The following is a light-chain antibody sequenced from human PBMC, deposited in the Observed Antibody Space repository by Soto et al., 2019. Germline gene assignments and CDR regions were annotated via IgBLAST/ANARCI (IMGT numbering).Light chain of an antibody. Sequence: QSVLTQPPSVSAAPGQTVTVSCSGGSSNIETNPVSLYQQLPGAAPKLVIFDNSNRPSATPDRFSGSKSGTSATLGIAGLQTGDEADYYCAAWDSSLGLFLFGGGTKLTVL. J-gene: IGLJ3*02. V-gene: IGLV1-51*01. CDR2: DNS. CDR3: AAWDSSLGLFL. CDR1: SSNIETNP.